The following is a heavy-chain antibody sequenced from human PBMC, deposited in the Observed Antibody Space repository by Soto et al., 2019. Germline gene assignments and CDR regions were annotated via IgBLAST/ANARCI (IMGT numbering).Heavy chain of an antibody. J-gene: IGHJ4*02. Sequence: PSETLSLTCTVSGGSISSYYWSWIRQPPGKGLEWIGYIYYSGSTNYNPSLKSRVTISVDTSKNQFSLKLSSVTAADTAVYYCARDEYSGRLDYWGQGTLVTVSS. D-gene: IGHD1-26*01. V-gene: IGHV4-59*01. CDR3: ARDEYSGRLDY. CDR2: IYYSGST. CDR1: GGSISSYY.